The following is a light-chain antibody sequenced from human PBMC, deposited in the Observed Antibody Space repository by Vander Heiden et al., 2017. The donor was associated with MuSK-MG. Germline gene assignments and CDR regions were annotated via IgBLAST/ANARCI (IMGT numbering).Light chain of an antibody. J-gene: IGKJ1*01. CDR2: AAS. Sequence: DIPMTQSPSSVHASVGDRVTITCRASQDISSCLAWYQQKPGKAPQLLIYAASSWQSGVPSRFSGSGSGTDFTLTISSLEPEDVATYYCQQANRSPWTFGQGTKVEIK. CDR3: QQANRSPWT. CDR1: QDISSC. V-gene: IGKV1D-12*01.